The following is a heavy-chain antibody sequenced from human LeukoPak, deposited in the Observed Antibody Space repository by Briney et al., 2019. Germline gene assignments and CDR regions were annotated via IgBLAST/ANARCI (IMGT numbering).Heavy chain of an antibody. Sequence: GGSLRLSCAASGFTFSTFAMIWVRQAPGKGLEWVSYISSSSSTIYYADSVKGRFTISRDNAKNTLYLQMNSLRAEDTAVYYCARGRVAPDYYYYMDVWGKGTTVTVSS. CDR2: ISSSSSTI. J-gene: IGHJ6*03. CDR3: ARGRVAPDYYYYMDV. V-gene: IGHV3-48*04. CDR1: GFTFSTFA.